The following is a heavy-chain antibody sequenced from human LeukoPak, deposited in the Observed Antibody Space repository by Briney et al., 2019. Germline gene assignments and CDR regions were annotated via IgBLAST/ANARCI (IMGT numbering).Heavy chain of an antibody. CDR1: GGSISSRPYY. CDR2: ISYSGTT. V-gene: IGHV4-39*07. J-gene: IGHJ6*03. D-gene: IGHD6-6*01. Sequence: SETLSLTCTVSGGSISSRPYYWGWVRQSPGKGLEWIGTISYSGTTYYNPSLKSRVTISLDTSKNQFSLKLSSVTAADTAIYYCARDFSSSSSVYYYYYMDVWGKGTTVTVSS. CDR3: ARDFSSSSSVYYYYYMDV.